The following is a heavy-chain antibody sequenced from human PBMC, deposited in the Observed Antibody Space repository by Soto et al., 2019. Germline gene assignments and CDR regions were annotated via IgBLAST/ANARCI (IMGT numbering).Heavy chain of an antibody. CDR1: GYTFTTYG. CDR3: AREGEMPYYYYGLDV. Sequence: QVQLVQSGAEVRKPGASVKVSCKASGYTFTTYGISWVRQAPGQGLEWMGWISGYNGHTKYAQKFQGRVTMTTDTSTSTVYMDLWSLRSDDTAVYYCAREGEMPYYYYGLDVWCQGTTVTVSS. J-gene: IGHJ6*02. CDR2: ISGYNGHT. V-gene: IGHV1-18*01. D-gene: IGHD3-16*01.